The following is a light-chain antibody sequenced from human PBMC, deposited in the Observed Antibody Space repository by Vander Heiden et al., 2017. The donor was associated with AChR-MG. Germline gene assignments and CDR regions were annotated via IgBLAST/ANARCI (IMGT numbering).Light chain of an antibody. J-gene: IGKJ4*01. CDR2: RAS. Sequence: EIVMTQSPATLSMSPGERATLSCRASQTISNDLAWYQQKPGQAPRLLIFRASTRAAGCPARFSGSGSGTEFTLTISSLQSEDFAVYYCQQYNNWPLTFGGGTRVEIK. V-gene: IGKV3-15*01. CDR1: QTISND. CDR3: QQYNNWPLT.